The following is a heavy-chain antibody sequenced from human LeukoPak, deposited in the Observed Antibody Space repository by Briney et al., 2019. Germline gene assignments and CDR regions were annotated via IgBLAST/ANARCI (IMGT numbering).Heavy chain of an antibody. V-gene: IGHV3-23*01. J-gene: IGHJ4*02. D-gene: IGHD3-3*01. CDR2: IGGSGGST. Sequence: GGSLRLSCAASGFTFSSYAMSWVRQAPGKGLEWVSAIGGSGGSTYYADSVKGRFTISRDNSKNTLYLQMNSLRAEDTAVYYCARDPTTYYDFWSGYYFDYWGQGTLVTVSS. CDR3: ARDPTTYYDFWSGYYFDY. CDR1: GFTFSSYA.